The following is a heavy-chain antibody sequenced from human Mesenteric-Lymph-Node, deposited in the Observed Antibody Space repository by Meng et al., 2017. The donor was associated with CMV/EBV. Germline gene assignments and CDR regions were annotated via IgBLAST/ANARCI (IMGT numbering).Heavy chain of an antibody. J-gene: IGHJ4*02. CDR3: VRVGLGQLFDY. Sequence: SCKGSGSSFTTYWIGWVSQRPGKGLEWMGIIYPDDSHTRYSPSFQGQVTISADRSISTAYLQWSGLKASDTAMYYCVRVGLGQLFDYCGQGTLVTVSS. CDR1: GSSFTTYW. D-gene: IGHD1/OR15-1a*01. CDR2: IYPDDSHT. V-gene: IGHV5-51*01.